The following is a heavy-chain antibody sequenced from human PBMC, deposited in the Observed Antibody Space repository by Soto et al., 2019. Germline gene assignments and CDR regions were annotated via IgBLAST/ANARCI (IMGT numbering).Heavy chain of an antibody. CDR1: GGTFSSYA. D-gene: IGHD2-8*01. J-gene: IGHJ6*02. V-gene: IGHV1-69*13. CDR2: IIPIFGTA. CDR3: ARDYTPYCTNGVCYLHGMDV. Sequence: SVKVSCKASGGTFSSYAISWVRQAPGQGLEWMGGIIPIFGTANYAQKFQGRVTITADESTSTAYMELSSLRSEDTAVYYCARDYTPYCTNGVCYLHGMDVWGQGTTVTVSS.